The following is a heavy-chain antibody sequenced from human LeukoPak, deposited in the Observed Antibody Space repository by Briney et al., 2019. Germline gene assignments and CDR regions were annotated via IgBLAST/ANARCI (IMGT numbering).Heavy chain of an antibody. CDR3: ARAWSIVVVPAATDNWFDP. CDR1: GGSISSSSYY. CDR2: IYYSGST. Sequence: SETLSLTCTVSGGSISSSSYYWGWIRQPPGKGLEWIGSIYYSGSTYCNPSLKSRVTISVDTSKNQFSLKLSSVTAADTAVYYCARAWSIVVVPAATDNWFDPWGQGTLVTVSS. J-gene: IGHJ5*02. D-gene: IGHD2-2*01. V-gene: IGHV4-39*07.